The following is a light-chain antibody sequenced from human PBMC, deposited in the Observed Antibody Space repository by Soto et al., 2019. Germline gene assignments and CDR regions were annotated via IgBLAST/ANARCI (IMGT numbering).Light chain of an antibody. CDR1: SSNIGAGYD. Sequence: QSVLTQPPSVSGAPGQRVTISCSGSSSNIGAGYDVHWYQHLPGTAPKLLIYGNNNRPSGVPDRFSGSKPGTSASLAITGLQAEDEADYYCQSYDHRLTMVFGGGTKLTVL. V-gene: IGLV1-40*01. CDR3: QSYDHRLTMV. J-gene: IGLJ2*01. CDR2: GNN.